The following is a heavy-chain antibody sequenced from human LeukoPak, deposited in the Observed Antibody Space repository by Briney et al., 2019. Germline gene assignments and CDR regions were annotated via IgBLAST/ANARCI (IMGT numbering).Heavy chain of an antibody. CDR3: AKDPHPYKAAAGTPYYFDY. D-gene: IGHD6-13*01. V-gene: IGHV3-23*01. Sequence: GGSLRLSCAASGFTFSSYWMSWVRQAPGKGLEWVSAISGSGGSTYYADSVKGRFTISRDNSKNTLYLQMNSLGAEDTAVYYCAKDPHPYKAAAGTPYYFDYWGQGTLVTVSS. CDR1: GFTFSSYW. J-gene: IGHJ4*02. CDR2: ISGSGGST.